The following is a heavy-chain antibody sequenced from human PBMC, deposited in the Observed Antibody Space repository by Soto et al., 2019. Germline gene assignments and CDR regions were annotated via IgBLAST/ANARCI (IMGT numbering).Heavy chain of an antibody. Sequence: SETLSLTCIVSGESISSSSYYWGWIRHPPGNGLDCVGSIYHSGRTYYNPSLKSRVSISIDTSKNQFSLKLSSVTAADTALYYCARQRTTVVTQAYFDYWGQGALVTVS. V-gene: IGHV4-39*01. CDR3: ARQRTTVVTQAYFDY. CDR1: GESISSSSYY. J-gene: IGHJ4*02. D-gene: IGHD2-21*02. CDR2: IYHSGRT.